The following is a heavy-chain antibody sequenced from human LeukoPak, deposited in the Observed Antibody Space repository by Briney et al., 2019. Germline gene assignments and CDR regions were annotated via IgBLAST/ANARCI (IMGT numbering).Heavy chain of an antibody. Sequence: SETLSLTCTVSGGSISSSSYYWGWIRQPPGKGLEWIGSIYYSGSTYYNPSLASRVTISVDTSKNQFSLKLSSVTAADTAVYYFARRSAIAARIFDYWGQGTLVTVSS. CDR3: ARRSAIAARIFDY. CDR1: GGSISSSSYY. CDR2: IYYSGST. V-gene: IGHV4-39*01. J-gene: IGHJ4*02. D-gene: IGHD6-13*01.